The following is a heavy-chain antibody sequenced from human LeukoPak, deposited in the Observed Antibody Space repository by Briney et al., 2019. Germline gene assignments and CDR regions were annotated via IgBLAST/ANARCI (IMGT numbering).Heavy chain of an antibody. D-gene: IGHD4-17*01. J-gene: IGHJ5*01. CDR3: ARGRDADYVNWYDP. CDR1: GFTVSDNY. CDR2: IYPVGT. V-gene: IGHV3-53*01. Sequence: GGSLRLSCAASGFTVSDNYVTWVRQGPGKGLEWVSVIYPVGTYYAESVKGRFSISRGNSKNTVYLQMNGLRADDTAVYYCARGRDADYVNWYDPWGQGSLVTVSS.